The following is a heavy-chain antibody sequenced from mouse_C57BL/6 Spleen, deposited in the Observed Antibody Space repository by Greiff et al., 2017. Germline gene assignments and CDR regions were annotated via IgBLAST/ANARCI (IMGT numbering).Heavy chain of an antibody. CDR3: ARSPYDYAYYFDY. CDR2: ISSGSSTI. CDR1: GFTFSDYG. D-gene: IGHD2-4*01. Sequence: EVQVVESGGGLVKPGGSLKLSCAASGFTFSDYGMHWVRQAPEKGLEWVAYISSGSSTIYYADTVKGRFTISRDNAKNTLFLQMTSLRSEDTAMYYCARSPYDYAYYFDYGGQGTTLTVSS. V-gene: IGHV5-17*01. J-gene: IGHJ2*01.